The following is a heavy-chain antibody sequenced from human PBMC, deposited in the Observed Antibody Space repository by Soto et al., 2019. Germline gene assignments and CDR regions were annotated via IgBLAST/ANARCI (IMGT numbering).Heavy chain of an antibody. CDR3: AKDTVDTAMDTGAFDI. CDR1: GFTFSSYA. V-gene: IGHV3-23*01. Sequence: EVQLLESGGGLVQPGGSLRLSCAASGFTFSSYAMSWVRQAPGKGLEWVSAISGSGGSTYYADSVKGRFTISRDNYKNTLYLQMNSLRAEDTAVYYCAKDTVDTAMDTGAFDIWGQGTMVTVSS. J-gene: IGHJ3*02. D-gene: IGHD5-18*01. CDR2: ISGSGGST.